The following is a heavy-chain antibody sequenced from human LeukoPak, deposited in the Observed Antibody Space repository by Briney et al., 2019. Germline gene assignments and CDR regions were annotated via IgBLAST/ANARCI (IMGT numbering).Heavy chain of an antibody. D-gene: IGHD1-14*01. J-gene: IGHJ4*02. V-gene: IGHV4-38-2*02. Sequence: SETLSLTCTVSGYSISSAYYWGWIRQPPGKGLEWIGSIYHSGSTYYNPSLKSRVTISVDTSKNQFSLKLSSVTAADTAVYYCARDRLGITPDYWGQGTLVTVSS. CDR2: IYHSGST. CDR1: GYSISSAYY. CDR3: ARDRLGITPDY.